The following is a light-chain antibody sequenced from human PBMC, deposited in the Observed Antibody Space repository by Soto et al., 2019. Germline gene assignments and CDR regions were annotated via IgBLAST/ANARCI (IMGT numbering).Light chain of an antibody. Sequence: EIVLTQSPATLSLSPGERATLSCRASQSVTSYLAWYQQKPGQAPRLLLYDASNRATGIPARFSGSGSGTGFPLTISSLEPEDFAVYYCQQRSNWPRLTFGGGTKLEIK. CDR2: DAS. J-gene: IGKJ4*01. V-gene: IGKV3-11*01. CDR3: QQRSNWPRLT. CDR1: QSVTSY.